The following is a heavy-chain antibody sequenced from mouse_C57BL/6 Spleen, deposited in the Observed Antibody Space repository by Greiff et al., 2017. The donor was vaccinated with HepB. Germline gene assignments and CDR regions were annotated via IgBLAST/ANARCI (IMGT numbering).Heavy chain of an antibody. V-gene: IGHV3-6*01. CDR2: ISYDGSN. Sequence: EVQLVESGPGLVKPSQSLSLTCSVTGYSITSGYYWNWIRQFPGNKLEWMGYISYDGSNNYNPSLKNRISITRDTSKNQFFLKLNSVTTEDTATYYCARDRANWDWYFDVWGTGTTVTVSS. CDR3: ARDRANWDWYFDV. D-gene: IGHD4-1*01. J-gene: IGHJ1*03. CDR1: GYSITSGYY.